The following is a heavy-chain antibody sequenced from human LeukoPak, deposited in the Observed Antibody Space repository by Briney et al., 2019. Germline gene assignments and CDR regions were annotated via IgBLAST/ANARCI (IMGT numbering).Heavy chain of an antibody. CDR1: GFTVDSNY. V-gene: IGHV3-53*01. CDR2: IYTGGNT. D-gene: IGHD1-26*01. CDR3: AKPSSGNYPPTGY. J-gene: IGHJ4*02. Sequence: PGGSLRLSCAASGFTVDSNYLSWVRQAPGKGLEWVSTIYTGGNTYYAASVKGRFTISRDNSKNTLYLQINSLRAEDTAVYYCAKPSSGNYPPTGYWGQGTLVTVSS.